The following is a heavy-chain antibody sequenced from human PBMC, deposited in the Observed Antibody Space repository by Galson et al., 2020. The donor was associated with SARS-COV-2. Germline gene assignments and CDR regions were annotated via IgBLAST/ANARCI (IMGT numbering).Heavy chain of an antibody. CDR2: IYASGST. D-gene: IGHD1-26*01. J-gene: IGHJ4*02. CDR1: GGSISSGSYY. V-gene: IGHV4-61*02. Sequence: SETLSLTCTVSGGSISSGSYYWSWIRQPAGKGLEWIRRIYASGSTSYNPSLKSRVTISVDTSKNQFSLKLSSVTAADTAIYYCARESKVGVTGYYSDSWGQGTLVTVSS. CDR3: ARESKVGVTGYYSDS.